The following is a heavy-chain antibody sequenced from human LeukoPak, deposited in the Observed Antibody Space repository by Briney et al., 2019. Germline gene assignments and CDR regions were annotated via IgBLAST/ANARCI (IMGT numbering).Heavy chain of an antibody. J-gene: IGHJ4*02. CDR2: IRTKAYGGTT. CDR1: GFTFGDYA. V-gene: IGHV3-49*04. CDR3: ARELSGSYYDFDY. Sequence: GGSLRLSCTASGFTFGDYAMSWVRQAPGKGLEWVGFIRTKAYGGTTVYAASVKGRFTISRDDSKSIVYLQMNSLKTEDTAVYYCARELSGSYYDFDYWGQGTLVTVSS. D-gene: IGHD1-26*01.